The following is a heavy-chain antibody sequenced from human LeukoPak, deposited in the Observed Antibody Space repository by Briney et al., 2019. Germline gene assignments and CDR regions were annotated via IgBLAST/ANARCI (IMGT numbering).Heavy chain of an antibody. D-gene: IGHD1-26*01. CDR1: GFTFSSYA. J-gene: IGHJ4*02. CDR3: GNGGSGTYYSGSGNYFDY. V-gene: IGHV3-23*01. CDR2: ISGSGGRT. Sequence: GGSLRLSCAASGFTFSSYAMSWVRQAPGKGLEWVSGISGSGGRTYYADSVKGRFTISRDNSKNTLYLQMNSLRAEDTAVYYCGNGGSGTYYSGSGNYFDYWGQGTLVTVSS.